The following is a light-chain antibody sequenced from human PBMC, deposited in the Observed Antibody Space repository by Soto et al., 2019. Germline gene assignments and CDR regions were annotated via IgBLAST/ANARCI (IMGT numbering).Light chain of an antibody. CDR1: QSVSSN. CDR3: QQYNKWPIT. CDR2: GAS. V-gene: IGKV3D-15*01. J-gene: IGKJ5*01. Sequence: EIVMTQSPATLSLSPVERDTLSRRASQSVSSNLAWYQQKPGQAPRLLIYGASAWATGISARFSGSGSGTEFTLTISSLQSEDFAVYYCQQYNKWPITVGQGTRLDI.